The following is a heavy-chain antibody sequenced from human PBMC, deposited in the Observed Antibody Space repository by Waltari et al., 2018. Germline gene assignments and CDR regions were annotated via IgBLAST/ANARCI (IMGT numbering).Heavy chain of an antibody. CDR1: GGSISSYY. J-gene: IGHJ6*02. CDR2: IYYSGST. Sequence: QVQLQESGPGLVKPSETLSLTCTVSGGSISSYYWTWFRQPPGKGLDWIGYIYYSGSTNYNPSLKSRVTISVDTSKNQFSLKLSSVTAADTAVYYCARVDVQQLVRHYYGMDVWGQGTTVTVSS. CDR3: ARVDVQQLVRHYYGMDV. D-gene: IGHD6-13*01. V-gene: IGHV4-59*01.